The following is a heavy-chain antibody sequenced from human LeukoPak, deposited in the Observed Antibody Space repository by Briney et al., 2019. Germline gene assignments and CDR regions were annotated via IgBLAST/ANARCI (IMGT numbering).Heavy chain of an antibody. V-gene: IGHV3-23*01. D-gene: IGHD2-15*01. CDR2: IRDSGGIT. CDR3: AKGACSSGTCTFDY. CDR1: GFTFSSQA. J-gene: IGHJ4*02. Sequence: GGSLRLSCAASGFTFSSQAMNWVRQAPGKGLEWVSGIRDSGGITYYAESVKGRFTISRDNSKNTLYLQMNSLRAEDTAVYYCAKGACSSGTCTFDYWGQGTLVTVSS.